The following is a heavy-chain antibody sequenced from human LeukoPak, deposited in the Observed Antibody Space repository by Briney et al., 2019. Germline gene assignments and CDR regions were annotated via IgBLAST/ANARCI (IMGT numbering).Heavy chain of an antibody. CDR3: ARDPTDCSGGSCYSGWFDP. CDR2: IYYSGST. J-gene: IGHJ5*02. D-gene: IGHD2-15*01. CDR1: GGSISSGDYY. Sequence: SQTLSLTCTVSGGSISSGDYYWSWIRQPPGKGLEWIGYIYYSGSTYYNPSLKSRGTISVDTSKNQFSLKLSSVTAADTAVYYCARDPTDCSGGSCYSGWFDPWGQGTLVTVSS. V-gene: IGHV4-30-4*01.